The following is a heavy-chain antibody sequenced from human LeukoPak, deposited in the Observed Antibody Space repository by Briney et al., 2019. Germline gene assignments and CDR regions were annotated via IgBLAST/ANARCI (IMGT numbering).Heavy chain of an antibody. Sequence: SKTLSLTCTVSGGSISSGGYYWSWIRQHPGKGLEWIGYIYYSGSTYYNPSLKSRVTISVDTSKNQFSLKLSSVTAADTAVYYCARDMGRWLQAGAFDIWGQGTMVTVSS. CDR2: IYYSGST. CDR3: ARDMGRWLQAGAFDI. CDR1: GGSISSGGYY. V-gene: IGHV4-31*03. J-gene: IGHJ3*02. D-gene: IGHD5-24*01.